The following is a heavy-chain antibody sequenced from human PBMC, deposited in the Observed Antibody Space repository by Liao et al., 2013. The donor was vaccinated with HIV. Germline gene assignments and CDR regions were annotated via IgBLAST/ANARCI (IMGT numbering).Heavy chain of an antibody. Sequence: QVQLQESGPGLVKPSQTLSLTCTVSGGSISSGSYYWSWIRQPAGKGLEWIGRIYTSGSTNYNPSLKSRVTMSVDMSKNQFSLKLSSVTAADTAVYYCAREGRYCTNGVCYPYYFDYWGQGTLVTVSS. D-gene: IGHD2-8*01. J-gene: IGHJ4*02. CDR3: AREGRYCTNGVCYPYYFDY. V-gene: IGHV4-61*02. CDR1: GGSISSGSYY. CDR2: IYTSGST.